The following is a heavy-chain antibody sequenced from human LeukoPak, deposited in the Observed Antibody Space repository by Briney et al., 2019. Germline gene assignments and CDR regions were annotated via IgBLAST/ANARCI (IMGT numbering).Heavy chain of an antibody. J-gene: IGHJ6*02. CDR2: IKQDGSER. V-gene: IGHV3-7*01. D-gene: IGHD5-18*01. CDR3: ARLQLLLPYYYYGMDV. CDR1: GFTVSNNY. Sequence: GGSLRLSCAASGFTVSNNYMSWVRQAPGKGLEWVANIKQDGSERYYVDSVKGRFTISRDNAKNSLYLQMNSLRAEDTAVYYCARLQLLLPYYYYGMDVWGQGTTVTVSS.